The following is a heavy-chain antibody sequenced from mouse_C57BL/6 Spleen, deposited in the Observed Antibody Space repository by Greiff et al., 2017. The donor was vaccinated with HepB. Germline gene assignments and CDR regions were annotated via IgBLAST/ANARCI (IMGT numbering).Heavy chain of an antibody. CDR2: IYPSDGGT. CDR1: GYTFTSYY. V-gene: IGHV1-85*01. CDR3: AIMVKQYYYAMDY. J-gene: IGHJ4*01. D-gene: IGHD2-2*01. Sequence: QVQLQQSGPELVKPGASVKLSCKASGYTFTSYYINWVKQRPGQGLEWIGWIYPSDGGTKYNEKFKGKATLTVDTSSSTAYMELHSLTSEDSAVYFCAIMVKQYYYAMDYWGQGTTVTVSS.